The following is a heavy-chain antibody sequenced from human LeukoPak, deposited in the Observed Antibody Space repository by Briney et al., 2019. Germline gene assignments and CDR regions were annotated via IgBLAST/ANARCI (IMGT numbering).Heavy chain of an antibody. D-gene: IGHD4-17*01. CDR2: ISSSSTTI. V-gene: IGHV3-48*04. Sequence: GGSLRLSCVASGFSFSLYSMKWVRQAPGKGLEWVSYISSSSTTIYYADSVKGRFTVSRDNAKNSLYLQMNSLRVEDTAVYYCARGSDYLFDCWGQGTLVTVSS. J-gene: IGHJ4*02. CDR1: GFSFSLYS. CDR3: ARGSDYLFDC.